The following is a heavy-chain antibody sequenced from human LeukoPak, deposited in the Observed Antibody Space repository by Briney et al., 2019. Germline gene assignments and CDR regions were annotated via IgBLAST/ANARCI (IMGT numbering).Heavy chain of an antibody. CDR3: ARDRHDYGDLYYFDY. Sequence: SETLSLTCTVSGGSISSSSYYWGWIRQPPGKGLEWIGSIYYSGSTYYNPSLKSRVTISVDTSKNQFSLKLSSVTAADTAVYYCARDRHDYGDLYYFDYWGQGTLVTVSS. CDR2: IYYSGST. D-gene: IGHD4-17*01. CDR1: GGSISSSSYY. V-gene: IGHV4-39*07. J-gene: IGHJ4*02.